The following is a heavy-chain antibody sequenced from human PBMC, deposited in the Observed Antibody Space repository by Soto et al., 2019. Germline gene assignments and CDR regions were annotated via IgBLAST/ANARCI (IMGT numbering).Heavy chain of an antibody. V-gene: IGHV1-69*13. J-gene: IGHJ5*02. D-gene: IGHD1-26*01. CDR3: ARDVGATTVIWFDP. Sequence: GASVKVSFKASGGTFSSYAISWLRQAPGQGLEWMGGIIPIFGTANYAQKFQGRVTITADESTSTAYMELSSLRSEDTAVYYCARDVGATTVIWFDPWGQGTLVTVSS. CDR2: IIPIFGTA. CDR1: GGTFSSYA.